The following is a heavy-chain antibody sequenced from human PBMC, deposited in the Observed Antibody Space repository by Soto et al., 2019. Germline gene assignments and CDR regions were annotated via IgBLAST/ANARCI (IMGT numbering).Heavy chain of an antibody. Sequence: QVQLVQSGAEVKKPGASVKVSCKASGYTFTSYGITWVRQAPGQGLEWMGWISAYNGNTNYAQKLQGRVTMTTDTSTSTAYMELRSLRSDDTAVYYCAREGYTPDLYYYYYMDVWGKGTTVTVSS. CDR2: ISAYNGNT. D-gene: IGHD5-12*01. CDR1: GYTFTSYG. CDR3: AREGYTPDLYYYYYMDV. J-gene: IGHJ6*03. V-gene: IGHV1-18*01.